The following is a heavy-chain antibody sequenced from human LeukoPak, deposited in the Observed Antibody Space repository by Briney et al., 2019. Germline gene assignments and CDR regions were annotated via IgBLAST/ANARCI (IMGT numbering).Heavy chain of an antibody. CDR1: GFTFSGYS. J-gene: IGHJ6*02. CDR2: FGTRSTSI. V-gene: IGHV3-21*01. Sequence: PGGSLRLTCTASGFTFSGYSMNWVRQAPGKGLEWVSSFGTRSTSIYHAGSVKGRFAISRDNAKNSLYLQMNSLRAEDTAVYYCARGYYGMDVWGQGTTVTVSS. CDR3: ARGYYGMDV.